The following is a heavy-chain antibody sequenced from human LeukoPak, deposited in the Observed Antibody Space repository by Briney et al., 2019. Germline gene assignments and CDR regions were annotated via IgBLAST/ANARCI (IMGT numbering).Heavy chain of an antibody. J-gene: IGHJ4*02. CDR1: GFTFSSYG. V-gene: IGHV3-33*06. Sequence: TGGSLRLSCAASGFTFSSYGMHWVRQAPGKGLEWVAVIWYDGSNKYYADSVKGRFTISRDNSKNTLYLQMNSLRAEDTAVYYCAKASRAVAGPFDYWGQGTLVTVSS. CDR2: IWYDGSNK. D-gene: IGHD6-19*01. CDR3: AKASRAVAGPFDY.